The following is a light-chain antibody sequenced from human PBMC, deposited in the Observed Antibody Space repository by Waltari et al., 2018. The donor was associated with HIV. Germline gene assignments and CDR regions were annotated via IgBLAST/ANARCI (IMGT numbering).Light chain of an antibody. V-gene: IGLV1-44*01. CDR1: LSNIGTNA. J-gene: IGLJ2*01. CDR2: GNN. CDR3: ASWDDTLNGHVV. Sequence: QSALTQPPPATATPSQCITISSSGRLSNIGTNAVHSDQQPPGMAPKLLLSGNNRRPSGVPDRFSGSKSGTSASLAISGFHSEDEAHYYCASWDDTLNGHVVFGGGTKVTVL.